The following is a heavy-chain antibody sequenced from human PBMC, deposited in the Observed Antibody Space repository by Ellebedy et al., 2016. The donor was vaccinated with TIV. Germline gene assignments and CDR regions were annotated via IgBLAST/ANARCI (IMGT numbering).Heavy chain of an antibody. V-gene: IGHV1-2*02. CDR3: VRDLTNYGSSSY. CDR2: INPNNGDT. CDR1: GYTFTGYY. J-gene: IGHJ4*02. Sequence: AASVKVSCKAAGYTFTGYYIHWVRHAPGQGLEWVGWINPNNGDTNYAQKLRGRVTVTGDTSISTAYMELSRLVSDDTVVYYCVRDLTNYGSSSYWGQGTPVTVSS. D-gene: IGHD3-22*01.